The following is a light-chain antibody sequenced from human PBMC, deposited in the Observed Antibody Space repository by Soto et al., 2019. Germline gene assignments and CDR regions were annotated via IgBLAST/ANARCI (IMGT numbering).Light chain of an antibody. CDR2: ATS. V-gene: IGKV1-39*01. Sequence: DIQLTQSPSSLSASVGDRVTITCRTSQSINNYLNWYQHIPGKAPRLLIYATSTLQRGVPPRFRGGGSGTLFTLTISSLQPQDFATYYCQQSYRTPFIFGPGTTADIK. CDR3: QQSYRTPFI. CDR1: QSINNY. J-gene: IGKJ3*01.